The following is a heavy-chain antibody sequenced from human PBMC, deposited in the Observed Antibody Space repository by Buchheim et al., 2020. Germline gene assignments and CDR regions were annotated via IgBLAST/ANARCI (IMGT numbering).Heavy chain of an antibody. CDR1: GGSFSGYY. CDR2: INHSGST. Sequence: QVQLQQWGAGLLKPSETLSLTCAVYGGSFSGYYWSWIRQPPGKGLEWIGEINHSGSTNYNPSLKSRVTISVDTSKNQFFLKLSSVTAADTAVYYCARVGHYDFWSGYYDYGGQGTL. CDR3: ARVGHYDFWSGYYDY. J-gene: IGHJ4*02. V-gene: IGHV4-34*01. D-gene: IGHD3-3*01.